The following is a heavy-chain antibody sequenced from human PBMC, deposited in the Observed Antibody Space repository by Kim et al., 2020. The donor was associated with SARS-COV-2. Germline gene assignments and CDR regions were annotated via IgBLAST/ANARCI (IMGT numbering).Heavy chain of an antibody. D-gene: IGHD3-10*01. CDR2: IYTSGST. V-gene: IGHV4-4*07. CDR3: ARDYYYGSGSYYTPYYYYYGMDV. Sequence: SETLSLTCTVSGGSISSYYWSWIRQPAGKGLEWIGRIYTSGSTNYNPSLKSRVTMSVDTSKNQFSLKLSSVTAADTAVYYCARDYYYGSGSYYTPYYYYYGMDVWGQGTTVTVSS. CDR1: GGSISSYY. J-gene: IGHJ6*02.